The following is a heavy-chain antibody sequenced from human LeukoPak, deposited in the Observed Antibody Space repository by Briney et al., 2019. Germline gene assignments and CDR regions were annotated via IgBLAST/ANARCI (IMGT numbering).Heavy chain of an antibody. D-gene: IGHD4-17*01. J-gene: IGHJ4*02. V-gene: IGHV3-30*03. CDR1: GFTFSSYG. Sequence: GGSLRLSCAASGFTFSSYGMHWVRQAPGKGLEWVAVISYDGSNKYYADSVKGRFTISRDNSKNTLYLQMNSLRAEDTAVYYCARNYGDYGGGRFDYWGQGTLVTVSS. CDR2: ISYDGSNK. CDR3: ARNYGDYGGGRFDY.